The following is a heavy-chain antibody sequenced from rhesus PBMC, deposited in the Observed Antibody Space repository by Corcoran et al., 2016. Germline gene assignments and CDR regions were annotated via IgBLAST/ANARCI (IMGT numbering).Heavy chain of an antibody. D-gene: IGHD6-31*01. Sequence: EVQLGESGGGLVQPGGSLRVSCAASGFTFSDYDMNWVRQAPEKGLEWVSNISYAAKTISYAVSVKGRFTLSRDNAKNSLSMQMSSLRAEDTAVYYCTRVDWAAAGTWYFDLWGPGTPITISS. V-gene: IGHV3-136*01. CDR2: ISYAAKTI. J-gene: IGHJ2*01. CDR1: GFTFSDYD. CDR3: TRVDWAAAGTWYFDL.